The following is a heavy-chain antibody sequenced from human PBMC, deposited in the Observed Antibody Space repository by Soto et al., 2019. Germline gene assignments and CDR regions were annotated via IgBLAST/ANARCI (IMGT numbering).Heavy chain of an antibody. CDR2: ISYDGSNK. D-gene: IGHD6-6*01. Sequence: GGSLRLSCAASGFTFSSYAMHWVRQAPGKGLEWVAVISYDGSNKYYADSVKGRFTISRDNSKNTLYLQMNSLRAEDTAVYYCARDYREYSSSSLDYWGQGTLVTVSS. CDR3: ARDYREYSSSSLDY. J-gene: IGHJ4*02. V-gene: IGHV3-30-3*01. CDR1: GFTFSSYA.